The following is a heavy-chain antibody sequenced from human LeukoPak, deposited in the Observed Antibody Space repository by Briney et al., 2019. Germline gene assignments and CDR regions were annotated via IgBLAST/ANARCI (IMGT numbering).Heavy chain of an antibody. Sequence: GGSLRLSCAASGFTFDDYAMHWVRQAPGKGLEWVSGISWNSGSIGYADSVKGRFTISRGNSKNTLSLQMNSLRAEDTAVYYCARDYCGGDCHDPPLGFNYWGQGTLVTVSS. CDR1: GFTFDDYA. V-gene: IGHV3-9*01. CDR2: ISWNSGSI. J-gene: IGHJ4*02. D-gene: IGHD2-21*02. CDR3: ARDYCGGDCHDPPLGFNY.